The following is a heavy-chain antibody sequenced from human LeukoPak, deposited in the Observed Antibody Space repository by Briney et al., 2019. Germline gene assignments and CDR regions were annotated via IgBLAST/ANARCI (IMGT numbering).Heavy chain of an antibody. CDR3: ARDSYYTPSGWFDP. D-gene: IGHD3-3*01. V-gene: IGHV1-18*01. Sequence: VSVKVSCKASGYTFTSYAMNWVRQAPGQGLEWMGWISAYNGNTNYAQKLQGRVTMTTDTSTSTAYMELRSLRSDDTAVYYCARDSYYTPSGWFDPWGQGTLVTVSS. CDR2: ISAYNGNT. CDR1: GYTFTSYA. J-gene: IGHJ5*02.